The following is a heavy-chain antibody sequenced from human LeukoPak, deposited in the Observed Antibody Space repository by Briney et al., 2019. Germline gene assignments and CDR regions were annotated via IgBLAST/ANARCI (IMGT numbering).Heavy chain of an antibody. J-gene: IGHJ4*02. CDR1: EFTFNSHW. D-gene: IGHD5-12*01. Sequence: GGSLRLSCAASEFTFNSHWMSWVRQAPGKGLEWVANINQDGSEKYYVDSVKGRFTISRDNAKNSLYLQMNSLRAEDAAVYYCARVRIVAGIDCWGQGTLVTVSS. V-gene: IGHV3-7*03. CDR3: ARVRIVAGIDC. CDR2: INQDGSEK.